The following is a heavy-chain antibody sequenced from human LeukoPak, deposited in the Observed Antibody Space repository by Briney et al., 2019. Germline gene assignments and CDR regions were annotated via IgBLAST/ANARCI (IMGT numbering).Heavy chain of an antibody. Sequence: GGSLRLSCAASGFTFSSYWMSWVRQASGKGLMWVSQINSDGSATSCADPVKGRCTISRDNAKNMLYLEMNSLRVEDTAVYFCTRGHGLDVWGQGTTVTVSS. J-gene: IGHJ6*02. CDR3: TRGHGLDV. CDR2: INSDGSAT. V-gene: IGHV3-74*01. CDR1: GFTFSSYW.